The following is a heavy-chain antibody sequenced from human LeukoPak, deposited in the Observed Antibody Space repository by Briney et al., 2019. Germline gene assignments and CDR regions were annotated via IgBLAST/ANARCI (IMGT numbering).Heavy chain of an antibody. D-gene: IGHD3-10*01. CDR3: ARDRSQEFDP. CDR2: ISYDGSMQ. Sequence: PGGSLRLSCAASGFTFSSYAMHWVRQAPGKGLEWVAVISYDGSMQYSADSVKGRFTISRDNSKNTLYLQMNNLRADDTAVYYCARDRSQEFDPWGQGTLVTVSS. V-gene: IGHV3-30*04. CDR1: GFTFSSYA. J-gene: IGHJ5*02.